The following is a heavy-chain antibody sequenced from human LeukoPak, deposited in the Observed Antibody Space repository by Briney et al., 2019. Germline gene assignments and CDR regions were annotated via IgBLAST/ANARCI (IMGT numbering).Heavy chain of an antibody. J-gene: IGHJ4*02. D-gene: IGHD5-18*01. Sequence: PGGSLRLSCAASGFTFSSYGMSWVRQAPGKGLEWVSAISGSGGSTYYADSVKGIFTISRDNSRNTLYLQMHSLRAEDSAVYYCARILRDSYGRPFFDYWGQGSVVTVSS. CDR2: ISGSGGST. CDR1: GFTFSSYG. V-gene: IGHV3-23*01. CDR3: ARILRDSYGRPFFDY.